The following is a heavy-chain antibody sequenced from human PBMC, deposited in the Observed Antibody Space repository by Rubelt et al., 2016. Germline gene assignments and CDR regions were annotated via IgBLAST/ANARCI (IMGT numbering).Heavy chain of an antibody. CDR3: ARERAGSY. Sequence: VQLVESGGGVVQPGRSLRLSCEVSGFIFSSYWMHWVRQVPGKGLVWVSRITSDGSDTIYADSVKGRFTTSRDNAKNALYLQMNGLRAEDTAVYYCARERAGSYWGQGTLVTVSS. V-gene: IGHV3-74*01. D-gene: IGHD3-10*01. CDR1: GFIFSSYW. CDR2: ITSDGSDT. J-gene: IGHJ4*02.